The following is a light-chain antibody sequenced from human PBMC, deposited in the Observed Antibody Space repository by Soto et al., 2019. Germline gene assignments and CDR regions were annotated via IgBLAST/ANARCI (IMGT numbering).Light chain of an antibody. J-gene: IGKJ4*01. Sequence: EIVLTQSPATLSVSPGERATLSCRASQSVSSNFAWYQQKPGQAPRLLIYGTSSRATGIPDRFSGSGSGTDFTLSISRLEPEDFAVYYCQQYASSPLLTFGGGTKVDIK. V-gene: IGKV3-20*01. CDR1: QSVSSN. CDR3: QQYASSPLLT. CDR2: GTS.